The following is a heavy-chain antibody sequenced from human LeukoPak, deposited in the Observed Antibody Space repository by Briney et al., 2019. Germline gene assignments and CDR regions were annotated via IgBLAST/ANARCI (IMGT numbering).Heavy chain of an antibody. D-gene: IGHD2-2*01. V-gene: IGHV1-2*04. CDR1: GYTFAGYY. CDR2: INPNSGGT. CDR3: ARGAPGYCSSTSCYAYWYREYYYYGMDV. Sequence: ASVTVSFTASGYTFAGYYMHWVRQAPGQGLEWMGWINPNSGGTNYAQKFQGWVTMTRDTSISTAYMELSRLRSDDTAVYYCARGAPGYCSSTSCYAYWYREYYYYGMDVWGQGTTVTVSS. J-gene: IGHJ6*01.